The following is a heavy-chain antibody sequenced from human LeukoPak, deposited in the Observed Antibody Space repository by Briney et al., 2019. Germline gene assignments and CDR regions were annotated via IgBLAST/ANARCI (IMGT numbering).Heavy chain of an antibody. V-gene: IGHV7-4-1*02. CDR1: GYTFTSYS. D-gene: IGHD3-22*01. Sequence: ASVKVSCKASGYTFTSYSINWVRQAPGQGLEWMGWIDSKTGNPTYAQGFTGRFVFSLDTSVTTAYLQISSLKAEDTAVYYCARDVGYYGSSGYYLGWFDPWGQGTLVTVSS. CDR3: ARDVGYYGSSGYYLGWFDP. CDR2: IDSKTGNP. J-gene: IGHJ5*02.